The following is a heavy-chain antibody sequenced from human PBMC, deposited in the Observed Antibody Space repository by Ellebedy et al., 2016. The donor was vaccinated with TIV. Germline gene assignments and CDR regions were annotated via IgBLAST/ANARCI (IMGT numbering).Heavy chain of an antibody. CDR1: GGSIRSKNHY. CDR2: IYYSGST. V-gene: IGHV4-39*07. D-gene: IGHD3-10*01. J-gene: IGHJ4*02. CDR3: MRGPLGNYIDS. Sequence: SETLSLTCSVSGGSIRSKNHYWGWIRQPPEKGLEWIGYIYYSGSTYYNSSLNGRVTISVDTSKNQLSLKLSSVTAADTALYLCMRGPLGNYIDSWGQGALVTVSS.